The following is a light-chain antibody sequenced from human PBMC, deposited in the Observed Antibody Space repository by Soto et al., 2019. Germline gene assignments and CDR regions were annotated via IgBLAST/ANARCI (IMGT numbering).Light chain of an antibody. CDR1: SSNIGANYD. CDR2: GNN. V-gene: IGLV1-40*01. J-gene: IGLJ1*01. Sequence: QSVLTQPPSVSGAPGQSITISCTGSSSNIGANYDVHWYQQVPGTAPKLLIYGNNNRASGVTDRFSVSKSGTSASLAISGVQAEDEADYYCQSYDNSLTYVFGSGTKVTVL. CDR3: QSYDNSLTYV.